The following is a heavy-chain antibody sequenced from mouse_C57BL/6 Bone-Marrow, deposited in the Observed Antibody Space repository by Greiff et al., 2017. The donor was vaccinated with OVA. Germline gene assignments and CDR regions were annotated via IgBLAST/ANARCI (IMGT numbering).Heavy chain of an antibody. CDR1: GFTFSDYG. J-gene: IGHJ1*03. CDR3: ARGYSNPWYYCV. CDR2: ISSGSSTI. D-gene: IGHD2-5*01. V-gene: IGHV5-17*01. Sequence: EVHLVESGGGLVKPGGSLKLSCAASGFTFSDYGMHWVRQAPEKGLEWVAYISSGSSTIYYADTVKGRFTISRDNTKNTLFLQMTSLRSEDTAMYYCARGYSNPWYYCVWGTGTTVTVST.